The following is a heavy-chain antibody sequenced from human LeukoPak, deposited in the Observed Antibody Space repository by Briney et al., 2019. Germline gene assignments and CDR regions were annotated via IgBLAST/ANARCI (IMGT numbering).Heavy chain of an antibody. Sequence: SETLSLTCTVSGGSISSSSYYWGWIRQPPGKGLEWIGSIYYSGSTNYNPSLKSRVTISVDTSKNQFSLKLSSVTAADTAVYYCARDWHGMDVWGQGTTVTVSS. CDR1: GGSISSSSYY. CDR3: ARDWHGMDV. V-gene: IGHV4-39*07. CDR2: IYYSGST. J-gene: IGHJ6*02.